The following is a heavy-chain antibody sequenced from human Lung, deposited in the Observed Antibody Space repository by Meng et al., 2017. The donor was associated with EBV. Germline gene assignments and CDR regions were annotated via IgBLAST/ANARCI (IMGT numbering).Heavy chain of an antibody. Sequence: EVXLVESGGXLVKPGGLLRLSCTVSGFTFSDFGMNWVRQFPGKGLEWVSFISSSGSYIYYADSAKGRFTISRDSAKNALILQMNSLRVEDTAIYYCARGLVARNFDHWGQGTLVTVSS. CDR3: ARGLVARNFDH. CDR1: GFTFSDFG. CDR2: ISSSGSYI. V-gene: IGHV3-21*01. D-gene: IGHD3/OR15-3a*01. J-gene: IGHJ4*02.